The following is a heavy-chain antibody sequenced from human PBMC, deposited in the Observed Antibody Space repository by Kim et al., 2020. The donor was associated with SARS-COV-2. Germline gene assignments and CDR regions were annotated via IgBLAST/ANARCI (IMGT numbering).Heavy chain of an antibody. D-gene: IGHD2-8*01. CDR3: ARGYCTNGVCYPLSDY. CDR2: ISAYNGNT. V-gene: IGHV1-18*01. J-gene: IGHJ4*02. CDR1: GYTFTSYG. Sequence: ASVKVSCKASGYTFTSYGISWVRQAPGQGLEWMGWISAYNGNTNYAQKLQGRVTMTTDTSTSTAYMELRSLRSDDTAVYYCARGYCTNGVCYPLSDYWGQGTLVTVSS.